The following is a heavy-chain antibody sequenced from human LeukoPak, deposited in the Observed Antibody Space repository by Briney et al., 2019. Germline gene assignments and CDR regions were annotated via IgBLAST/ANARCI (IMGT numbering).Heavy chain of an antibody. Sequence: GGSLRLSCATSALTFSSYAMSWVRQALGKGLEWVSTISGSGGTTYYADSVKGRVTISRDNSKNTLYLQMKSLRAEDTAVYYCARGGSSGFYNHFDPWGQGTLVTVSS. D-gene: IGHD3-22*01. J-gene: IGHJ5*02. CDR2: ISGSGGTT. CDR3: ARGGSSGFYNHFDP. CDR1: ALTFSSYA. V-gene: IGHV3-23*01.